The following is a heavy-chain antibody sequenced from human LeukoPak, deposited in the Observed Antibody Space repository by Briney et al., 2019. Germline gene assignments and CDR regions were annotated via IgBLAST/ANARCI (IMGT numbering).Heavy chain of an antibody. CDR1: GFTFTSSS. V-gene: IGHV3-48*04. J-gene: IGHJ4*02. CDR2: ISSGSATI. CDR3: ASDLDPSPFDH. Sequence: QPGGSLRLSCAASGFTFTSSSMNWVRQAPGKGLEWVAYISSGSATIDYADSVKGRFTISRDNAKNTLFLQMNSLRVEDTAVYYCASDLDPSPFDHWGQGTLVAVSS.